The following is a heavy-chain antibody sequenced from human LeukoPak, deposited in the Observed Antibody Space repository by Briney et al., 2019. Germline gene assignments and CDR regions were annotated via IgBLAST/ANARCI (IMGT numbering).Heavy chain of an antibody. CDR3: AKVVSAYHFDY. Sequence: GGSLRLSCAASGFTFSSYGMSWVRRAPGKGPEWVSGISGSGGNTYYADSVKGRFTISRDNSQNTLYLQMNTLRAEDTAVYYCAKVVSAYHFDYWGQGTLVTVSS. D-gene: IGHD2-2*01. J-gene: IGHJ4*02. CDR2: ISGSGGNT. V-gene: IGHV3-23*01. CDR1: GFTFSSYG.